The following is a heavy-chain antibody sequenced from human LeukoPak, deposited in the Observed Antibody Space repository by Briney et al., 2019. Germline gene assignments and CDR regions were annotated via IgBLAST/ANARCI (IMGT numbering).Heavy chain of an antibody. CDR3: ARDGLTAEYFQH. CDR2: IRYDGSNK. CDR1: GFTFSSYG. Sequence: GGSLRLSCAASGFTFSSYGMHWVRQAPGKGLEWVAFIRYDGSNKYYADSVKGRFTISRDNSKNTLYLQMNSLRAEDTAVYYCARDGLTAEYFQHWGQGTLVTVSS. J-gene: IGHJ1*01. V-gene: IGHV3-30*02. D-gene: IGHD1-20*01.